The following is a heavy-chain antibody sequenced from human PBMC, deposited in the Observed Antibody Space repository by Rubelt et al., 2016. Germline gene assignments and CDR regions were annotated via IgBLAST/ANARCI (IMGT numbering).Heavy chain of an antibody. CDR1: GFTFSSYW. V-gene: IGHV3-7*03. CDR2: IKQDGSEK. Sequence: EVQLVESGGGLVQPGGSLRLSCAASGFTFSSYWMSWVRQAPGKGLEWVANIKQDGSEKYYVDSVKGRVTSSRDNAKYTMYRQMDSRRAEDTAVYYGSKGGDGYNPGYYYYYGMDVWGQGTTVTVSS. J-gene: IGHJ6*02. D-gene: IGHD5-24*01. CDR3: SKGGDGYNPGYYYYYGMDV.